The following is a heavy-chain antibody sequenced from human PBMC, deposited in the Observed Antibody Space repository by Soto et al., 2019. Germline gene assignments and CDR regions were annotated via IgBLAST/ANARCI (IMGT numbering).Heavy chain of an antibody. Sequence: SEDLSDSGAVSGGAYSAPQFAWLRQPPGTGLEWIGEINHSGSTNYNPSLKSRVTISVDTSKNQFSLKLTSVTAADTAVYYCARDKITGLFDYWGQGTLVTVS. D-gene: IGHD2-8*02. J-gene: IGHJ4*02. CDR1: GGAYSAPQ. CDR3: ARDKITGLFDY. V-gene: IGHV4-34*01. CDR2: INHSGST.